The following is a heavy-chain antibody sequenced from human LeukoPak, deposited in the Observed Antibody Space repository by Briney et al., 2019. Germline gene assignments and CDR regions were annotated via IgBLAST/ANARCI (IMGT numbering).Heavy chain of an antibody. CDR1: GFTFSAYW. V-gene: IGHV3-74*01. Sequence: AGGSLRLSCAASGFTFSAYWMHWVRQAPGEGLVWVSRVNPSGAVTTYADSVKGRFTISRDNAETTLFLQMNSLSVEDTAVYFCARSAFYDGSDFYYDKWGQGTLVTVSS. D-gene: IGHD3-22*01. CDR2: VNPSGAVT. J-gene: IGHJ1*01. CDR3: ARSAFYDGSDFYYDK.